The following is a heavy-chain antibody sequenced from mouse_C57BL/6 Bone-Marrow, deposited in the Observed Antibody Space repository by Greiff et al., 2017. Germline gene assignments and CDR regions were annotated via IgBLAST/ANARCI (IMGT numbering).Heavy chain of an antibody. V-gene: IGHV1-26*01. Sequence: EVQLQQSGPELVKPGASVKISCKASGYTFTDYYMSWVKQSHGKSLEWIGDINPNNGGTSYNQKFKGKATLTVDKSSSTAYMELRSLTSEDSAVYCCARWGRLRAWFAYWGQGTLVTVSA. D-gene: IGHD2-4*01. CDR1: GYTFTDYY. CDR2: INPNNGGT. J-gene: IGHJ3*01. CDR3: ARWGRLRAWFAY.